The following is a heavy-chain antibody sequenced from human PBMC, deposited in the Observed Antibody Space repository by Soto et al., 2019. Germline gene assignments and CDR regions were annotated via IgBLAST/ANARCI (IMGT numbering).Heavy chain of an antibody. CDR1: GGSISSGSYY. CDR2: VYYSGST. CDR3: ARQTDSYYTFDAFDI. Sequence: SETLSLSCTVSGGSISSGSYYWYWILQPPGKGLEWIGNVYYSGSTNYNPSLESRVTISVDTSKNQFSLKLSSVTAADTAVYYCARQTDSYYTFDAFDIWGQGTMVTVS. D-gene: IGHD3-22*01. J-gene: IGHJ3*02. V-gene: IGHV4-39*01.